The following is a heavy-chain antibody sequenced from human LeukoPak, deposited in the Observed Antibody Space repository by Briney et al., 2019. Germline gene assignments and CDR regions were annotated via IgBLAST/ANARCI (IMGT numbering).Heavy chain of an antibody. V-gene: IGHV3-21*01. CDR2: ISSSSSYI. J-gene: IGHJ3*02. CDR3: ASLGKLGAFDI. Sequence: GGSLRLSCAASGFTFSSYSMNWVRQAPGKGLEWVSSISSSSSYIYYTDSVKGRFTISRDNAKNSLYLQMNSLRAEDTAVYYCASLGKLGAFDIWGQGTMITVSS. D-gene: IGHD3-16*01. CDR1: GFTFSSYS.